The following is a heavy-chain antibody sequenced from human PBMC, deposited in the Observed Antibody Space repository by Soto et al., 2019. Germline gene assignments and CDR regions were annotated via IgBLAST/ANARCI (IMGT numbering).Heavy chain of an antibody. Sequence: QVQLVQSGAEVKKPGSSVKVSCKASGGTFSSYAISWVRQAPGQGLEWMGGIIPIFGTANYAQKFQGRVTITADKSTSTDDMELSSLRSEDTAVYYCARGQRGCSDLAFDIWGQGTMVTVSS. D-gene: IGHD3-10*02. CDR2: IIPIFGTA. V-gene: IGHV1-69*06. CDR1: GGTFSSYA. CDR3: ARGQRGCSDLAFDI. J-gene: IGHJ3*02.